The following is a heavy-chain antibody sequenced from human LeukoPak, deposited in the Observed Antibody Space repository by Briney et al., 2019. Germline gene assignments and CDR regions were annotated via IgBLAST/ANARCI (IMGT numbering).Heavy chain of an antibody. CDR3: ARDVNRGWGGNYYYYMDV. D-gene: IGHD3-10*01. CDR1: GYTFTSYG. J-gene: IGHJ6*03. Sequence: ASVKVSCKASGYTFTSYGISWVRQAPGQGLEWMGWISAYNGNTNYAQKLQGRVTMTTDTSTSTAYMELRSLRSDDTAVYYCARDVNRGWGGNYYYYMDVWGKGTTVTISS. CDR2: ISAYNGNT. V-gene: IGHV1-18*01.